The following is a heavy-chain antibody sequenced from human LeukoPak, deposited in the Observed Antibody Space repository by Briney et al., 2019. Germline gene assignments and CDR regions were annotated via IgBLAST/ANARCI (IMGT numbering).Heavy chain of an antibody. CDR2: IKSKTDGGTT. CDR1: GFTFSNAW. Sequence: GGSLRLSCAASGFTFSNAWMSWVRQAPGKGLEWVGRIKSKTDGGTTDYAAPVKGRFTISRDDSKNTLYLQMNSLKTEDTAVYYRTTQLYDSSGYYFGDFDYWGQGTLVTVSS. V-gene: IGHV3-15*01. CDR3: TTQLYDSSGYYFGDFDY. D-gene: IGHD3-22*01. J-gene: IGHJ4*02.